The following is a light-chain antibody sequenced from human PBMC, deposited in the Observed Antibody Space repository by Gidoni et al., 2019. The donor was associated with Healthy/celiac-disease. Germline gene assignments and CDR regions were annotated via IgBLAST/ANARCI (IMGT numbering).Light chain of an antibody. CDR3: QQYGSLWT. CDR2: GAS. Sequence: EIVLTQSPGTLSLSPGERATLSCRASQSVSSSYLAWYQQKPGQAPRLLIYGASRRATGLPDRFSGSGSGTDFTLTISRLEPEDFAVYYCQQYGSLWTFGQGTKVEIK. CDR1: QSVSSSY. V-gene: IGKV3-20*01. J-gene: IGKJ1*01.